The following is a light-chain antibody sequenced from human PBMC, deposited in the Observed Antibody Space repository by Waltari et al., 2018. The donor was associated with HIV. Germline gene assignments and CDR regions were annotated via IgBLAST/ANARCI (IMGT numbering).Light chain of an antibody. CDR2: RAS. Sequence: DIQMTQSPSTLSASVGDRVTMTCRANQSISKWLAWFQQKPGKAPKLLIYRASSLEGGVPSRFSGSGSGTEFSLTISSLQPDDFASYYCQQYNSYSWTFDQGTKVELK. CDR3: QQYNSYSWT. V-gene: IGKV1-5*03. CDR1: QSISKW. J-gene: IGKJ1*01.